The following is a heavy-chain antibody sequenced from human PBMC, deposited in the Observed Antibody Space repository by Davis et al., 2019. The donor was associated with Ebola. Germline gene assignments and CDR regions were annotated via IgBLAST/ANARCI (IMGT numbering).Heavy chain of an antibody. CDR3: AREGWNDGVDI. D-gene: IGHD1-1*01. V-gene: IGHV3-23*01. J-gene: IGHJ3*02. CDR2: IGGSGGNI. Sequence: PGGSLRLSCAASGFTFRSYAMSWVRQAPGKGLEWVSGIGGSGGNIYYADSVKGRFTISRDNSKNTVYLQMNSLRAEDTAVYYCAREGWNDGVDIWGQGTMVTVSS. CDR1: GFTFRSYA.